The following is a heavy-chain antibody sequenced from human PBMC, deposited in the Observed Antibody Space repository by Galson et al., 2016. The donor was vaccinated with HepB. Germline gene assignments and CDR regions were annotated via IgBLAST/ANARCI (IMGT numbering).Heavy chain of an antibody. V-gene: IGHV3-64D*06. CDR1: GFTFSSYA. Sequence: SLRLSCAASGFTFSSYAMHWVRQAPGKALELVSDIRSNGDSTNNADSVKGGFTISRDNVKNTLYLQMSSLRAEDTAVYYCVRERYYYASRKQFYYFDYWGQGTLVTVAS. CDR2: IRSNGDST. J-gene: IGHJ4*02. D-gene: IGHD3-10*01. CDR3: VRERYYYASRKQFYYFDY.